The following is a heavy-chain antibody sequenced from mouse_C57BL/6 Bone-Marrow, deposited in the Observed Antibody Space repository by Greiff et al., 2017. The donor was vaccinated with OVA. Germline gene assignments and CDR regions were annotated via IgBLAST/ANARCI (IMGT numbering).Heavy chain of an antibody. CDR1: GFSLSTFGMG. CDR3: ALYYYGSSYDWYFDV. V-gene: IGHV8-8*01. Sequence: QVTLKVCGPGILQPSQTLSLTCSFSGFSLSTFGMGVGWIRQPSGKGLEWLAHIWWDDDKYYNPALKSRLTISKDTSKNQVFLKIANVDTADTATYYCALYYYGSSYDWYFDVWGTGTTVTVSS. CDR2: IWWDDDK. J-gene: IGHJ1*03. D-gene: IGHD1-1*01.